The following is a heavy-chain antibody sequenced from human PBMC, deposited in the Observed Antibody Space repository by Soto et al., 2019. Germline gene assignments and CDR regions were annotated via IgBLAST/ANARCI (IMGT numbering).Heavy chain of an antibody. CDR3: ARHYPGRDWNGYYFDAFDI. Sequence: SETLSLTCAVYGGSFSGYYWSWVRQPPGKGLEWIGEINHSGSTNYNPSLKSRVTISVDTSKNQFSLKLSSVTAADTAVYYCARHYPGRDWNGYYFDAFDIWGQGTMVTVSS. J-gene: IGHJ3*02. V-gene: IGHV4-34*01. D-gene: IGHD3-3*01. CDR1: GGSFSGYY. CDR2: INHSGST.